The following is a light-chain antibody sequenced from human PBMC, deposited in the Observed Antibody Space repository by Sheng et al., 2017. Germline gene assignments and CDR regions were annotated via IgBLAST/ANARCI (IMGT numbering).Light chain of an antibody. Sequence: EIVMTQSPATLSVSPGERATLSCRASQSVSSNLAWYQQKPGQAPRLLIYGASTRATGIPARFSGSGSGTEFTLTISSLQSEDFAVYYCQQYNNWPPRTFGQWTKLEI. V-gene: IGKV3-15*01. J-gene: IGKJ2*01. CDR3: QQYNNWPPRT. CDR2: GAS. CDR1: QSVSSN.